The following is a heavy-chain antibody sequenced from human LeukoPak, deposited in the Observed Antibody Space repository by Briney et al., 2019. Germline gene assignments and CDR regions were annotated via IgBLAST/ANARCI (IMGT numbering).Heavy chain of an antibody. CDR3: AREGLVHTDRAALDI. V-gene: IGHV3-64*01. J-gene: IGHJ3*02. D-gene: IGHD3-10*01. CDR1: GLTFSSYA. CDR2: ISSNGGST. Sequence: PGGSLRLSSATSGLTFSSYAMHWVRQAPGKGLEYVSAISSNGGSTYYANSVKGRFTISRDNSKNTLYLQMGSLRAEDMAVYYCAREGLVHTDRAALDIWRQGTMVTVSS.